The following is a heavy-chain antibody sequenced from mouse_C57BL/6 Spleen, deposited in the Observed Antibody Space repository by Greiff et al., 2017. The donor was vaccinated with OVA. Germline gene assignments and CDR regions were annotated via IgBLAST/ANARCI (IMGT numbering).Heavy chain of an antibody. CDR3: ARGELHYGTLYAMDD. J-gene: IGHJ4*01. CDR1: GYAFSSSW. CDR2: IYPGDGDT. V-gene: IGHV1-82*01. Sequence: QVQLQQSGPELVKPGASVKISCKASGYAFSSSWMNWVKQRPGKGLEWIGRIYPGDGDTNYNGKFKGKATLTADKSSSTSYMQLSSLTSEDSAFYFCARGELHYGTLYAMDDWGQGTSVTVSS. D-gene: IGHD2-1*01.